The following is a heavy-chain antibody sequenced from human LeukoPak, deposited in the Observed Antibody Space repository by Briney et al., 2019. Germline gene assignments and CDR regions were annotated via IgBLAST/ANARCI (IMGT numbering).Heavy chain of an antibody. Sequence: PGGSLRLSCAASGFTFSSYWMSWVRQAPGKGLEWVANIKQDGSEKYYVDSVKGRCTISRDNAKNSLYLQMNSLRAEDTAVYYCARDWGVPAALDAFDIWGQGTMVTVSS. CDR3: ARDWGVPAALDAFDI. J-gene: IGHJ3*02. D-gene: IGHD2-2*01. CDR2: IKQDGSEK. V-gene: IGHV3-7*01. CDR1: GFTFSSYW.